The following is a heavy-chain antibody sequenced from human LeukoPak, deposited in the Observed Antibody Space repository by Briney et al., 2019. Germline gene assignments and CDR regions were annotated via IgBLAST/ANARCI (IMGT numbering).Heavy chain of an antibody. CDR2: TRSGGGTI. J-gene: IGHJ4*02. CDR1: GFTVSSYS. D-gene: IGHD6-19*01. V-gene: IGHV3-48*01. CDR3: ARDPAGAGIYYDS. Sequence: PGGSLRLSCVASGFTVSSYSMNWVRQAPGKGLEWISYTRSGGGTIHYADSVKGRFTISRDNAKNSLYLQMNSLRAEDTAVYYCARDPAGAGIYYDSWGQGTLVTVSS.